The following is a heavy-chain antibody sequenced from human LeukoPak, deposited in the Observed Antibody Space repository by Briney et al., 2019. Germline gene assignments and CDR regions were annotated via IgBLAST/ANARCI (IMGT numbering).Heavy chain of an antibody. CDR1: GYTFTAYY. V-gene: IGHV1-2*02. CDR3: ASEAYCSGGPCSVQRVAS. J-gene: IGHJ4*02. Sequence: GASVKVSCKASGYTFTAYYMHWVRQAPGQGLEWMGWIDSKNGDTKYAQKFQSRLTITRDTSIGIAYMELRSLISDDTAVYYCASEAYCSGGPCSVQRVASWGQGTPVTVSS. CDR2: IDSKNGDT. D-gene: IGHD2-15*01.